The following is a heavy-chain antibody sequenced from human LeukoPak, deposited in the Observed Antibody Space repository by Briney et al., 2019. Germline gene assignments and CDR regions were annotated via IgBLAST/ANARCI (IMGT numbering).Heavy chain of an antibody. J-gene: IGHJ4*02. CDR1: GFTFSSYA. CDR2: ISYDAANT. Sequence: SCAASGFTFSSYAMSWVRQTPGKGLEWVSSISYDAANTYYTGSVKGRFTISRDNSKNTVFLQMNSLRAEDTAVYYCAKRGAVMTAPPFFDYWGQGTLVTVSS. V-gene: IGHV3-23*01. D-gene: IGHD6-6*01. CDR3: AKRGAVMTAPPFFDY.